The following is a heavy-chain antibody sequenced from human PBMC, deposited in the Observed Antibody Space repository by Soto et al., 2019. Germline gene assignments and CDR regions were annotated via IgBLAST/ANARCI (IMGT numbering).Heavy chain of an antibody. Sequence: VQLVESGGGEVQPGRSLRLSCAASGFTYTDFALHWVRQAPGKGLEWVAIISYDGSDKYYADSVKGRVAISRDNPKNTLYLEMNSLRPEDTAVYFCARRAWDSYYAIDVWGQGTTVTVFS. CDR3: ARRAWDSYYAIDV. CDR2: ISYDGSDK. J-gene: IGHJ6*02. D-gene: IGHD3-22*01. CDR1: GFTYTDFA. V-gene: IGHV3-30*09.